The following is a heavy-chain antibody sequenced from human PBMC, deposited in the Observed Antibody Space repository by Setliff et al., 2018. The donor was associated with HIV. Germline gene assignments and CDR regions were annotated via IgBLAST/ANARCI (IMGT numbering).Heavy chain of an antibody. J-gene: IGHJ4*02. D-gene: IGHD4-17*01. CDR1: GFTFSDYY. CDR2: INGDGSTT. CDR3: ARDKDEDYGSTSFDY. V-gene: IGHV3-74*01. Sequence: GESLKISCVASGFTFSDYYMIWVRQAPGKGLMYVSHINGDGSTTTYADSVKGRFTISRDNAKNSLYLQLNSLRPEDTAVYYCARDKDEDYGSTSFDYWGQGILVTVSS.